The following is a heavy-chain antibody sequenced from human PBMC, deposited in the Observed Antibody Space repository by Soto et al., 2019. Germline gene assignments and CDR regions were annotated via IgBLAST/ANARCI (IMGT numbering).Heavy chain of an antibody. CDR2: FDPEDGET. D-gene: IGHD3-10*01. CDR3: ATVKSQITMVRGVIKPYNWFDP. Sequence: ASVKVSCKASGYTFTNNVINWVRQAPGQGLEWMGGFDPEDGETIYAQKFQGRVTMTEDTSTDTAYMDLSSLRSEDTAVYYCATVKSQITMVRGVIKPYNWFDPWGQGTLVTVSS. J-gene: IGHJ5*02. V-gene: IGHV1-24*01. CDR1: GYTFTNNV.